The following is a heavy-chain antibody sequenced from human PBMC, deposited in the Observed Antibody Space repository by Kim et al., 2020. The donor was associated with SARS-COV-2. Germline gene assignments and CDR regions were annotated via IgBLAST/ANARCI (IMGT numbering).Heavy chain of an antibody. CDR2: ISYDGSNK. CDR1: GFTFSSYG. D-gene: IGHD2-2*01. CDR3: ARDQAVPASMDV. Sequence: GGSLRLSCAASGFTFSSYGMHWVRQAPGKGLEWVAVISYDGSNKYYADSVKGRFTISRDNSKNTLYLQMNSLRAEDTAVYYCARDQAVPASMDVWGQGTTVTVSS. J-gene: IGHJ6*02. V-gene: IGHV3-33*05.